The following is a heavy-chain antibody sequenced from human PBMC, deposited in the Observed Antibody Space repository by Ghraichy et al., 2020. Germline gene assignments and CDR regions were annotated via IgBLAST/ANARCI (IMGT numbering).Heavy chain of an antibody. CDR3: ARGVGDY. CDR2: IYTGGST. D-gene: IGHD3-10*01. Sequence: GGSLRLSCAASGFTVSGYYMNWVRQAPGKGLEWVSVIYTGGSTNYADSMKGRFTISRDNAKNTVYLQVNSLRAEDTAVYYCARGVGDYWGQGTLVTVSS. V-gene: IGHV3-53*01. J-gene: IGHJ4*02. CDR1: GFTVSGYY.